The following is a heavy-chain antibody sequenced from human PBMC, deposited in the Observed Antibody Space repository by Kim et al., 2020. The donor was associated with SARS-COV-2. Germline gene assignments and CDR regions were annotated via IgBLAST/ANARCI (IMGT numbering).Heavy chain of an antibody. CDR2: INHSGST. J-gene: IGHJ6*02. V-gene: IGHV4-34*01. CDR3: ARARLVNYYYYGMDV. CDR1: GGSFSGYY. D-gene: IGHD3-9*01. Sequence: SETLSLTCAVYGGSFSGYYWSWIRQPPGKGLEWIGEINHSGSTNYNPSLKSRVTISVDTSKNQFSLKLSSVTAADTAVYYCARARLVNYYYYGMDVWGQGTTVTVSS.